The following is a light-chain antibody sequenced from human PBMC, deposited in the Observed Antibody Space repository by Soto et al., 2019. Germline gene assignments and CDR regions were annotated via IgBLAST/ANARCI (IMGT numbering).Light chain of an antibody. CDR3: QQSYTTPLT. J-gene: IGKJ4*01. CDR2: DAS. Sequence: DIQRTQAPSTLSATAGGRVTSTSRASQGISSYLAWYQQKPGKAPKLLIYDASSLQSGVPSRFSGSGSGTDFTLAISSLQPEDFATYYCQQSYTTPLTSGGGTKVDI. CDR1: QGISSY. V-gene: IGKV1-39*01.